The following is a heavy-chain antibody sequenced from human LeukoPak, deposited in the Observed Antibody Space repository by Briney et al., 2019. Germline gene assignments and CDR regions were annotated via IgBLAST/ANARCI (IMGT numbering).Heavy chain of an antibody. Sequence: ASVKVSCKASGYTFTSYDINWVRQATGQGLEWMGWMNPNSGNTGYAQKFQGRVTMTRNTSISTAYMELSSLRSEDTAVYYCASGPMGTMIVLYGMDVWGQGTTVTVSS. CDR2: MNPNSGNT. V-gene: IGHV1-8*01. CDR1: GYTFTSYD. D-gene: IGHD3-22*01. CDR3: ASGPMGTMIVLYGMDV. J-gene: IGHJ6*02.